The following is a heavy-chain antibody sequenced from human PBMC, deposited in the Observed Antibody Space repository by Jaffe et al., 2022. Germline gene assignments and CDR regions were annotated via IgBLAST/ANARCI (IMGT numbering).Heavy chain of an antibody. CDR1: GGSISSGSYY. V-gene: IGHV4-61*02. Sequence: QVQLQESGPGLVKPSQTLSLTCTVSGGSISSGSYYWSWIRQPAGKGLEWIGRIYTSGSTNYNPSLKSRVTISVDTSKNQFSLKLSSVTAADTAVYYCARETAEYGSGSYFDAFDIWGQGTMVTVSS. J-gene: IGHJ3*02. CDR2: IYTSGST. CDR3: ARETAEYGSGSYFDAFDI. D-gene: IGHD3-10*01.